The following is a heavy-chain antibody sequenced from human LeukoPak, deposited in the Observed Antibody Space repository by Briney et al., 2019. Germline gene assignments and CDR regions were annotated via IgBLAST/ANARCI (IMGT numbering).Heavy chain of an antibody. Sequence: GASVKVSCKASGYTFTGYYIHWVRQAPGQGLEWMGWINPNSGGINYAQKFQGRVTMTRDTSISTAYMELSRLRSDDTAVYYCARGYCSSTSCYLDYWGQGTLVTVSS. V-gene: IGHV1-2*02. CDR3: ARGYCSSTSCYLDY. D-gene: IGHD2-2*01. J-gene: IGHJ4*03. CDR1: GYTFTGYY. CDR2: INPNSGGI.